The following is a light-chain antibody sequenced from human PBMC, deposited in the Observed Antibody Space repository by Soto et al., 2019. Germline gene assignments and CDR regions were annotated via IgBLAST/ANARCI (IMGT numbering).Light chain of an antibody. CDR3: QSYDSSLSAVV. CDR2: GNS. J-gene: IGLJ3*02. Sequence: QSVLTQPPSVSGAPGQRVTISCTGSSSNIGADYDVHWYQQLPGTAPKLLIYGNSNRPSGVPDRFSGSKSGTSASLAITGLQDEDEADYSCQSYDSSLSAVVFGGGTKLTVL. CDR1: SSNIGADYD. V-gene: IGLV1-40*01.